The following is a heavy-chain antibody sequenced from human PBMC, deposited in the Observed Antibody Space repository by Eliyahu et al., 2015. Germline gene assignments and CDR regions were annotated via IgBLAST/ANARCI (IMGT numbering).Heavy chain of an antibody. Sequence: QVQLVQSGAEVKKPGASVKVSCXASGYTFXVYGISWVRQAPGQGLEWLGWISGYNGKTNYAQKLQGRITMTTDISTSTAYMELRSLRSDDTAVYYCARVTSGWYEYFQHWGQGTLVTVSS. CDR2: ISGYNGKT. V-gene: IGHV1-18*01. J-gene: IGHJ1*01. D-gene: IGHD6-19*01. CDR1: GYTFXVYG. CDR3: ARVTSGWYEYFQH.